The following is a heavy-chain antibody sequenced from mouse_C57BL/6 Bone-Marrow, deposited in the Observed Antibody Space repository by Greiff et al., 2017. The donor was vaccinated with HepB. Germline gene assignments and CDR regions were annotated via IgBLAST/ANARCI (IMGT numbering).Heavy chain of an antibody. CDR2: INPSNGGT. J-gene: IGHJ1*03. CDR1: GYNFTSYW. D-gene: IGHD1-1*01. CDR3: ARRCGSGGFDV. V-gene: IGHV1-53*01. Sequence: QVQLQQPGTELVKPGASVKLSCKASGYNFTSYWMHWVKQRPGQGLEWIGNINPSNGGTNYNEKFKSKATLTVDKSSSTAYMQLSSLTSEDAAVYYYARRCGSGGFDVWGTGTTVTVSS.